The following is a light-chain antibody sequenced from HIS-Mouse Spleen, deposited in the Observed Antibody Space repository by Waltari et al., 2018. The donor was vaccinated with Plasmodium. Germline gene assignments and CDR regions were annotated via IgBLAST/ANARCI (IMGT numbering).Light chain of an antibody. J-gene: IGLJ3*02. CDR1: SSDVGGYNY. CDR3: RSDTSSSTRV. Sequence: QSALTQPASVSVSPGQSITISCTGTSSDVGGYNYVSWYQQHPGKAPKLRIDDGSNRPAGVSSRFSCTKAGNTASLTISALQAEDAADYYCRSDTSSSTRVFGGGTKLTVL. V-gene: IGLV2-14*03. CDR2: DGS.